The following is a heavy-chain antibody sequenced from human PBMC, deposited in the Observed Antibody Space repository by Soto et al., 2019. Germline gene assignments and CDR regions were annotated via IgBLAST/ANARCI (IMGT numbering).Heavy chain of an antibody. V-gene: IGHV1-8*01. Sequence: QVQLVQSGAEVREPGASVKVSCKASGYSFTSLDINWVRQTTGQGFEWMGWMQPSSGRTGYAQKFQGRVTMTRDTSINTAYMELSRLTSDDTAFYYCARGVTAGVDYWGQGTLVTVSS. CDR3: ARGVTAGVDY. CDR2: MQPSSGRT. D-gene: IGHD1-26*01. J-gene: IGHJ4*02. CDR1: GYSFTSLD.